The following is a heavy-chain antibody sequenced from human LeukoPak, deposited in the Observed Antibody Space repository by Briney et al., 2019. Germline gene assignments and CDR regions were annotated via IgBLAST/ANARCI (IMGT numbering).Heavy chain of an antibody. Sequence: PSETLSLTCTVSGGSISSGSYYWSWIRQPAGKGLEWIGRIYTSGSTNYNPSLKSRVTISVDTSKNQFSLKLSSVTAADTAVYYCASSQAQLWFISWGQGTLVTVSS. CDR1: GGSISSGSYY. D-gene: IGHD5-18*01. J-gene: IGHJ4*02. V-gene: IGHV4-61*02. CDR3: ASSQAQLWFIS. CDR2: IYTSGST.